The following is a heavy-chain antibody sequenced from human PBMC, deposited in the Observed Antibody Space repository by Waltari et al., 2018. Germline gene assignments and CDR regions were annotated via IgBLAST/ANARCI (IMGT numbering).Heavy chain of an antibody. V-gene: IGHV3-7*04. D-gene: IGHD6-6*01. CDR2: IKEDGSVT. CDR3: ARASSSSSYDA. J-gene: IGHJ5*02. CDR1: GFTFSDYW. Sequence: EVQLVESGGGLVQPGGSLRLSCAVSGFTFSDYWMSWVRQAPGKGLEWVAKIKEDGSVTNYVDSVKGRFTISRDNARNSLFLQMNSLRDEDTAIYYCARASSSSSYDAWGQGTLVTVSS.